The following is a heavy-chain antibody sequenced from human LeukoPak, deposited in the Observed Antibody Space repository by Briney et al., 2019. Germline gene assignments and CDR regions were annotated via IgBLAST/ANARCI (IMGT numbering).Heavy chain of an antibody. V-gene: IGHV4-59*01. CDR1: GGSLCRYY. CDR2: IYYSGPT. D-gene: IGHD6-19*01. J-gene: IGHJ4*02. Sequence: SETLSLSCTVSGGSLCRYYWSWIPRPPERGLEWIGYIYYSGPTNSSPSLKSQVTISVDTSKNQCSRKLSAVAAADTDVYYWPRGIAVAHVDYWGQGTLVTVSS. CDR3: PRGIAVAHVDY.